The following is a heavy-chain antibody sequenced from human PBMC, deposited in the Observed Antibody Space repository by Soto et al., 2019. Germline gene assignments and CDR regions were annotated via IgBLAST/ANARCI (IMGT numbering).Heavy chain of an antibody. CDR3: ARDTHSRGYSYGPNFHSGKNYGMDV. V-gene: IGHV4-61*01. D-gene: IGHD5-18*01. CDR1: GGSVSSSSFH. CDR2: IYYNGST. Sequence: SETLSLTCTVSGGSVSSSSFHWSWVRQPPGRGLEWIGYIYYNGSTNYNPSLKSRLTISVDTSKNQFSLKLSSVTAADTAVYYCARDTHSRGYSYGPNFHSGKNYGMDVWGQGTTVTVSS. J-gene: IGHJ6*02.